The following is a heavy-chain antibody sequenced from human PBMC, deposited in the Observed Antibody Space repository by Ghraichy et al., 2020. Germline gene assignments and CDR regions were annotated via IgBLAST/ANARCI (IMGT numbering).Heavy chain of an antibody. J-gene: IGHJ4*02. CDR1: GGSFSGYY. CDR3: ARRRYGGFDY. Sequence: SQTLSLTCAVYGGSFSGYYWSWIRQPPGKGLEWIGEINHSGSTNYNPSLKSRVTISVDTSKNQFSLKLSSVTAADTAVYYCARRRYGGFDYWGQGTLVTVSS. V-gene: IGHV4-34*01. CDR2: INHSGST. D-gene: IGHD5-18*01.